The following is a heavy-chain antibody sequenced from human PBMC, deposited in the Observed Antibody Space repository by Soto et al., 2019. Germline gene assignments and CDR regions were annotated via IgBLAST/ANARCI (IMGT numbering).Heavy chain of an antibody. CDR2: IYYSGST. D-gene: IGHD2-15*01. CDR3: ARALGYCSGGSCSSDYYYYYGMDV. CDR1: GGSISSGGYY. Sequence: QVQLQESGPGLVKPSQTLSLTCTVSGGSISSGGYYWSWIRQHPGKGLEWIGYIYYSGSTYYNPSLKRRVTITVDTSKIQYALKLSSVTAADTAVYYCARALGYCSGGSCSSDYYYYYGMDVWGQGTTVTVSS. J-gene: IGHJ6*02. V-gene: IGHV4-31*03.